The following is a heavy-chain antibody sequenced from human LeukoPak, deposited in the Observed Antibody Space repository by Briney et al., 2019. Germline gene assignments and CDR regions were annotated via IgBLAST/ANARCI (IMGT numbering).Heavy chain of an antibody. V-gene: IGHV4-59*01. Sequence: SETLSLTCTVSGGSISSYYWSWIRQPPGKGLEWIGYIYYSGSTNYNPSLKSRVTISVDTSKNQFSLKLSSVTAADTAVYYCARDTTVTKDAFDIWGQGTMVTVSS. CDR2: IYYSGST. CDR1: GGSISSYY. J-gene: IGHJ3*02. CDR3: ARDTTVTKDAFDI. D-gene: IGHD4-17*01.